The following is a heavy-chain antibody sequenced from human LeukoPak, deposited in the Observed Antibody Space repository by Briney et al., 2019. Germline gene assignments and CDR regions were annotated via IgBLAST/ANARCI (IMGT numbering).Heavy chain of an antibody. Sequence: GGSLRLSCAASGFTFSTYAMSWVRQAPGKGLEWVSSISDSGDNTYYADSVKGRFTISRDNFKNTLYLQMNSLIADDTAIYYCAKAMRSVYYRLEYWGQGTLVSVSS. J-gene: IGHJ4*02. V-gene: IGHV3-23*01. CDR1: GFTFSTYA. CDR3: AKAMRSVYYRLEY. D-gene: IGHD3-22*01. CDR2: ISDSGDNT.